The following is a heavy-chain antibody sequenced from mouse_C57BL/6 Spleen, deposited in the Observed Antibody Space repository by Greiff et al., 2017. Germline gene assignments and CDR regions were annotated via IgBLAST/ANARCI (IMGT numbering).Heavy chain of an antibody. CDR1: GYTFTSYW. CDR2: IDPSDSET. V-gene: IGHV1-52*01. CDR3: ARLDCSSSFDY. J-gene: IGHJ2*01. D-gene: IGHD1-1*01. Sequence: PLPQPGAALVRPGSSVKLSCKASGYTFTSYWMHWVKQRPIQGLEWIGNIDPSDSETHYNQKFKDKATLTVDKSSSTAYMQLSSLTSEDSAVYYCARLDCSSSFDYWGQGTTLTVSS.